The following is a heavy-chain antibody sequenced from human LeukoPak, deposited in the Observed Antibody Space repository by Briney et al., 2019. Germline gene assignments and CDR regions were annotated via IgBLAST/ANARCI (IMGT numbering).Heavy chain of an antibody. CDR3: ARARYCSSTSCSEFDY. CDR1: GYTFTSYG. V-gene: IGHV1-18*01. D-gene: IGHD2-2*01. J-gene: IGHJ4*02. CDR2: ISAYNGNT. Sequence: GASVKVSCKASGYTFTSYGISWVRQAPGHGLEWMGWISAYNGNTNYAQKLQGRVTMTTDTSTSTAYMELRSLRSDDTAVYYCARARYCSSTSCSEFDYWGQGTLVTVSS.